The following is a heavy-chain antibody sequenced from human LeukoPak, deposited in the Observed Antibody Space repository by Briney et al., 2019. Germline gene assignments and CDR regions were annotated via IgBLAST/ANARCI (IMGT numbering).Heavy chain of an antibody. CDR2: ISSSDGTI. CDR3: TRLRYGDYG. Sequence: GGSLRLSCAASGFTFSSYEMNWVRQAPGKGLEWVSYISSSDGTIYYADSVKGRFTISRDNAKNSLYLQMNSLRGEDTAVYYCTRLRYGDYGWGQGTLVTVSS. V-gene: IGHV3-48*03. J-gene: IGHJ4*02. D-gene: IGHD4-17*01. CDR1: GFTFSSYE.